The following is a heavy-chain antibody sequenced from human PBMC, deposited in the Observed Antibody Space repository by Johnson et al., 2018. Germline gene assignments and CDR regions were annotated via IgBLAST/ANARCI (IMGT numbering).Heavy chain of an antibody. J-gene: IGHJ3*02. D-gene: IGHD3-9*01. CDR3: SRDNEFQFDSRGSVGLALES. V-gene: IGHV4-4*02. Sequence: QVQLQQWGPGLVKPSATLSPTCGFSGASISSSNWWRWVRQSPGTGLEWLGEVYHRGSSTYNPSLPRRVPLSVDGSKNQFPLKLNSGTAADTAVYYCSRDNEFQFDSRGSVGLALESWGQGKMVFVSS. CDR1: GASISSSNW. CDR2: VYHRGSS.